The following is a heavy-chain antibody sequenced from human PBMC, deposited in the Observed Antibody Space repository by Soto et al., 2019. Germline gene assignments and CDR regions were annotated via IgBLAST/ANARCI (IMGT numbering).Heavy chain of an antibody. Sequence: QLQIQQWGGGLLKPSETLSLSCTVYGGSFSNYDWSWIRQPPGSGLEWIGEIYNNGKSDNNPSLKRRGTIAVNTTKKPFSLKLRCVIDADTAVYFCARGGYWRFDYWGQGALVTVSS. CDR2: IYNNGKS. D-gene: IGHD3-22*01. J-gene: IGHJ4*02. CDR1: GGSFSNYD. CDR3: ARGGYWRFDY. V-gene: IGHV4-34*04.